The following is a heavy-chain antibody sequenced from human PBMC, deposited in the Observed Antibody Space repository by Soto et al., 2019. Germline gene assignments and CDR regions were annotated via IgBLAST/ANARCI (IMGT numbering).Heavy chain of an antibody. CDR1: GFTFSSYG. CDR3: AKGTSLRFLVNYYYGMDV. V-gene: IGHV3-30*18. CDR2: ISYDGSNK. Sequence: HPGGSLRLSCAASGFTFSSYGMHWVRQAPGKGLEWVAVISYDGSNKYYADSVKGRFTISRDNSKNTLYLQMNSLRAEDTAVYYCAKGTSLRFLVNYYYGMDVWGQGTTVTVSS. D-gene: IGHD3-3*01. J-gene: IGHJ6*02.